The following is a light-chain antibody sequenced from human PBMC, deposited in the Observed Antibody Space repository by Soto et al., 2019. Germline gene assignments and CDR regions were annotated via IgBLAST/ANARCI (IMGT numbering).Light chain of an antibody. CDR1: QDIRKD. CDR2: GAS. V-gene: IGKV1-6*01. Sequence: AIQMTQSPSSLSASVGARVTITCRASQDIRKDLAWYQQKPGKAPQILIYGASTLQTGVASRFSGSGSATDFTLTINSVKPDDFASYYCQHYNSYGTFGQGTKVDIK. CDR3: QHYNSYGT. J-gene: IGKJ1*01.